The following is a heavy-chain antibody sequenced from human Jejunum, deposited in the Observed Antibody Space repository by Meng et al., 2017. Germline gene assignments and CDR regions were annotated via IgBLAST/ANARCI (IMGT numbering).Heavy chain of an antibody. Sequence: QLQLQESGSVLVQPSQTLYLTCAVSGGSISSGAYSWGWVRQPPGKGLEWIGHSYHTGSSNYNPSLESRVTISVDRSKNQFSLKLTSVTAADTAVYYCARASVGNCGGDCYSPHWFDPWGQGTLVTVSS. CDR2: SYHTGSS. D-gene: IGHD2-21*02. V-gene: IGHV4-30-2*01. CDR1: GGSISSGAYS. J-gene: IGHJ5*02. CDR3: ARASVGNCGGDCYSPHWFDP.